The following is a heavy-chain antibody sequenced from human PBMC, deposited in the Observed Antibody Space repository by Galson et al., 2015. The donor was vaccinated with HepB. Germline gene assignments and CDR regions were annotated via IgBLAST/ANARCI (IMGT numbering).Heavy chain of an antibody. J-gene: IGHJ6*02. D-gene: IGHD2-2*01. CDR3: ARAAHCSTTSCYNYYYYYGMDV. V-gene: IGHV3-30*04. Sequence: SLRLSCATSGFTFANYMISWFRQAPGKGLEWVAVISYDGSNKYYADSVKGQFTISRDNSKNTLYLQMNSLRAEDTAVYYCARAAHCSTTSCYNYYYYYGMDVWGQGTTVTVSS. CDR2: ISYDGSNK. CDR1: GFTFANYM.